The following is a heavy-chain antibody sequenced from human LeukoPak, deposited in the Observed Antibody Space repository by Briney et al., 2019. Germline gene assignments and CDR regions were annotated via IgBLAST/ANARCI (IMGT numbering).Heavy chain of an antibody. CDR1: GGSITNYF. CDR3: ARYCNDGSCLSKALDI. J-gene: IGHJ3*02. V-gene: IGHV4-59*01. D-gene: IGHD2-15*01. CDR2: IRYSGST. Sequence: SETLSLTCTVSGGSITNYFWSWIPQPPGKGLEFIGYIRYSGSTDYNAALKSRVTISVDSSKNQFSLKLTSVTAADTAVYYCARYCNDGSCLSKALDIWGQGTLVTVSS.